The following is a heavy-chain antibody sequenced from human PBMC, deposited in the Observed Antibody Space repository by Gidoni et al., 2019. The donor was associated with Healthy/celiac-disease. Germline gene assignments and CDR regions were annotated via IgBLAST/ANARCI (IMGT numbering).Heavy chain of an antibody. V-gene: IGHV3-23*01. Sequence: VPLLESGGGLVQPGGSLRLSCAASGFPFSSYAMSCVRQAPGKGLGWVSAISGSGASTYYADTVKGRFTISRDNSKNTLYLQMNSLRAEDTAVYYCAKYGAIDPWGQGTLVTVSS. CDR1: GFPFSSYA. CDR2: ISGSGAST. D-gene: IGHD1-26*01. CDR3: AKYGAIDP. J-gene: IGHJ5*02.